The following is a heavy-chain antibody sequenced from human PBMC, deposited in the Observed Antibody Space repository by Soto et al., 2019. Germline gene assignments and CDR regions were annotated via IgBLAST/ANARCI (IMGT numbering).Heavy chain of an antibody. V-gene: IGHV3-9*01. J-gene: IGHJ4*02. Sequence: GGSLRLSCAASGFTFDDYAMHWVRQAPGKGLEWVSGISWNSGSIGYADSVKGRFTISRDNAKNSLYLQMNSLRAEDTALYYCAKGMYCSSTSCYLGGPIFDYWGQGTLVTVSS. D-gene: IGHD2-2*01. CDR2: ISWNSGSI. CDR3: AKGMYCSSTSCYLGGPIFDY. CDR1: GFTFDDYA.